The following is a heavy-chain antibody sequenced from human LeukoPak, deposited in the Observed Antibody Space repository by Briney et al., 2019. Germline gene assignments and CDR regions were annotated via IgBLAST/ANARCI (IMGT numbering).Heavy chain of an antibody. Sequence: SETLSLTCTVSGGSISSNYWNWIRQPPGKGLEWIGYIYYSGSTNYNPSLKSRVTISVDTSKNQFSLKLSSVTAADTAVYYCASGIAAADSLYYFDYWGLGTLVTVSS. V-gene: IGHV4-59*01. D-gene: IGHD6-13*01. CDR1: GGSISSNY. CDR2: IYYSGST. CDR3: ASGIAAADSLYYFDY. J-gene: IGHJ4*02.